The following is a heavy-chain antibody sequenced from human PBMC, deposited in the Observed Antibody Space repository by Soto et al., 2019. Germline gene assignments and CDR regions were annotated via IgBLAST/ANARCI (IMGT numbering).Heavy chain of an antibody. J-gene: IGHJ4*02. Sequence: SETLSLTCDVSGDTISTGGYTWAWIRQPPGKALEWIGEIYHSGSTNYNPSLKSRVTISVDKSKNQFSLKLSSVTAADTAVYYCARAWGEAFDFWGQGTLVTVSS. CDR2: IYHSGST. CDR1: GDTISTGGYT. V-gene: IGHV4-30-2*01. CDR3: ARAWGEAFDF. D-gene: IGHD3-16*01.